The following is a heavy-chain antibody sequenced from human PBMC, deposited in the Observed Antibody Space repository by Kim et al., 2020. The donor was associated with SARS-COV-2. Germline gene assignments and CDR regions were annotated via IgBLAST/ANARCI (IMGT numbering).Heavy chain of an antibody. D-gene: IGHD6-13*01. V-gene: IGHV1-69*04. J-gene: IGHJ4*02. Sequence: AQKFKGRVKITADKSTSTAYMELSSLRSADTAVYYCAGEPRIAAAGDFDYWGQGTLVTVSS. CDR3: AGEPRIAAAGDFDY.